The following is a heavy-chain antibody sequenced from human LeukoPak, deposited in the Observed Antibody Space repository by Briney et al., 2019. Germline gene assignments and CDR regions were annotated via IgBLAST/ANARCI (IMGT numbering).Heavy chain of an antibody. CDR2: ISYDESDK. Sequence: GGSLRLSCAASGFIFSNYGMHWVRQAPGKGLEWAAVISYDESDKYYADSVKGRFTISRDNSKNTLYLQMNSLRPEDTAVYYCAKGVVAATNAAYYGMDVWGQGTTVTVSS. V-gene: IGHV3-30*18. D-gene: IGHD2-15*01. J-gene: IGHJ6*02. CDR3: AKGVVAATNAAYYGMDV. CDR1: GFIFSNYG.